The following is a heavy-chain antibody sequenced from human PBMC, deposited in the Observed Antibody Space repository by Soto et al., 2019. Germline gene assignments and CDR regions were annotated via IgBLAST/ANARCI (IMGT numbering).Heavy chain of an antibody. Sequence: QVQLVQYGAEVKKSGSSVKVSCKASGGTVSRYAISWVRQAPGQGLEWMGGIIPIFGTAKFAQNFQGRVTITADESMSTVYMELTSLKSEDTAMYYCGRIAVATESFDMWGQGTMVTVSS. V-gene: IGHV1-69*01. CDR1: GGTVSRYA. CDR3: GRIAVATESFDM. CDR2: IIPIFGTA. J-gene: IGHJ3*02. D-gene: IGHD6-19*01.